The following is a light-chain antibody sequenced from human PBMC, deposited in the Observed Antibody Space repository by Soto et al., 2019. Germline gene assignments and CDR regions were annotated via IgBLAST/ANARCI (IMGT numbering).Light chain of an antibody. CDR1: TSNIGAPYD. J-gene: IGLJ1*01. CDR3: QSYDISLHNYV. Sequence: QSALAHPPSVSWAPGQRVSISCTGSTSNIGAPYDVHWYQHLPGTAPKLLIYGDNNRPSGVPDRFSGSKSGTSASLAITRLQAEDEADYYCQSYDISLHNYVFGTGTKVTVL. V-gene: IGLV1-40*01. CDR2: GDN.